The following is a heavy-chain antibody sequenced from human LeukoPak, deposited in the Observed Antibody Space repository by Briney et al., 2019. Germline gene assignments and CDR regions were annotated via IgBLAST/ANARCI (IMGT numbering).Heavy chain of an antibody. J-gene: IGHJ6*02. CDR2: IYYSGST. CDR3: ARLKIAAAGPREYYYYGMDV. D-gene: IGHD6-13*01. V-gene: IGHV4-31*03. Sequence: RTSETLSLTCTVSGGSISSGGYYWSWIRQHPGKGLEWIGYIYYSGSTYYNPSLKSRVTISVDTSKNQFSLKLSSVTAADTAVYYCARLKIAAAGPREYYYYGMDVWGQGTTVTVSS. CDR1: GGSISSGGYY.